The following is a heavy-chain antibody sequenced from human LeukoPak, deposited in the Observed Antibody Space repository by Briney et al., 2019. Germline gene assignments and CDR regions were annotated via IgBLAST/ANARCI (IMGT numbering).Heavy chain of an antibody. D-gene: IGHD5-24*01. Sequence: ASVKVSCKASGYTFTGYYMHWVRQAPGQGLEWMGWINPNSGGTNYAQKFQGRVTMTRDTSISTAYMELSRLRSVDTAVYYCARESGHGYNWFDPWGQGTLVTVSS. J-gene: IGHJ5*02. CDR3: ARESGHGYNWFDP. CDR2: INPNSGGT. CDR1: GYTFTGYY. V-gene: IGHV1-2*02.